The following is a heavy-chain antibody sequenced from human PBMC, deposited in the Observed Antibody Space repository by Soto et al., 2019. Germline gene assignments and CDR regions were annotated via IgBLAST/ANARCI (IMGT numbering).Heavy chain of an antibody. J-gene: IGHJ4*02. CDR2: IYYSGMT. V-gene: IGHV4-31*03. Sequence: SETLSLTCTVSGVPVSTGGYFWTWIRQHPGKGLEWIGNIYYSGMTYYNPSLRGRVSISLDPSESQFSLKLNSVTAADTAVYYCARDSSGPGYSYGKFDYWGQGALVTVSS. CDR1: GVPVSTGGYF. CDR3: ARDSSGPGYSYGKFDY. D-gene: IGHD5-18*01.